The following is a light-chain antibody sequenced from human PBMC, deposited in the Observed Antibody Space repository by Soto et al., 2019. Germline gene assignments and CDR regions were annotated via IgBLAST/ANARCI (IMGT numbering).Light chain of an antibody. CDR3: QEYGYSRT. CDR1: QTLSSRH. CDR2: GSS. J-gene: IGKJ1*01. V-gene: IGKV3-20*01. Sequence: VLTQSPGTLSLSPGERATLSCRASQTLSSRHLAWYQQKPGQAPRLLIYGSSSRATDIPDRFSGSGSGTDFTLTISTLEPEDFGSYYCQEYGYSRTFGQGTKGEIK.